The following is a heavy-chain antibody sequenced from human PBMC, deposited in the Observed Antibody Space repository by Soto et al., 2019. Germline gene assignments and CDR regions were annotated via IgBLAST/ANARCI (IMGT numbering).Heavy chain of an antibody. J-gene: IGHJ4*02. CDR1: GFTFTSSA. D-gene: IGHD3-22*01. Sequence: EASVKVSCKASGFTFTSSAVQWVRQARGQRLEWIGWIVVGSGNTNYAQKFQERVTITRDMSTSTAYMELSSLRSEDTAVYYCAADPSGWDPKRFDYWGQGTLVTVSS. CDR3: AADPSGWDPKRFDY. CDR2: IVVGSGNT. V-gene: IGHV1-58*01.